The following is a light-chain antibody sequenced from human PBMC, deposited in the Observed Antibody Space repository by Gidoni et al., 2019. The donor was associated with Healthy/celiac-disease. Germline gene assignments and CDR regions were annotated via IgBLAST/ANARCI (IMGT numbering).Light chain of an antibody. CDR2: AAS. Sequence: DIQMTQSPSSLSASVGDRVTITCRASQSISNYLNWYQQKPGKAPKLLIYAASSLQIGVPSRFSGSGSGTDFTLTISSLQPEDFATYYCQQSYSTPWTFXQXTKVEI. V-gene: IGKV1-39*01. CDR3: QQSYSTPWT. J-gene: IGKJ1*01. CDR1: QSISNY.